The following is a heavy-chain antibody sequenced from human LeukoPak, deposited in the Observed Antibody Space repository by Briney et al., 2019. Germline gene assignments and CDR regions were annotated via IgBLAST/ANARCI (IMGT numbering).Heavy chain of an antibody. D-gene: IGHD2-15*01. V-gene: IGHV4-39*07. CDR1: GGSISSSSYY. CDR3: AEDADTINWFFF. Sequence: SETLSLTCTVSGGSISSSSYYWGWIRQPPGKGLEWIGSISYSGSTSYNPSLKSRVTTSVDMSKSQFSLKLTSVTAADTAVYYCAEDADTINWFFFWGQGTLVTVSS. J-gene: IGHJ5*01. CDR2: ISYSGST.